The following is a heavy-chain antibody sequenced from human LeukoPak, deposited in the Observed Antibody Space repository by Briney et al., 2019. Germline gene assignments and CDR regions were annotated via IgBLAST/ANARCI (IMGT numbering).Heavy chain of an antibody. D-gene: IGHD3-10*01. CDR2: ISAYNGNT. J-gene: IGHJ4*02. CDR1: GYTFTSYG. V-gene: IGHV1-18*01. CDR3: ARDVVTMVRGVMGY. Sequence: ASVKVSCKASGYTFTSYGISWVRQAPGQGREGMGWISAYNGNTNYAQKLQGRVTMTTDTSTSTAYMELRSLRSDDTAVYYCARDVVTMVRGVMGYWGQGTLVTVSS.